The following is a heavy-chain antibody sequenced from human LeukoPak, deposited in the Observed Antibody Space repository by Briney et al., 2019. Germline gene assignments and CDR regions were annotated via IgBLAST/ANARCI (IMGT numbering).Heavy chain of an antibody. D-gene: IGHD3-9*01. Sequence: SETLSLTCTVSGGSISSYYWSWIRQPAGKGLEWIGRIYTSGSTNYNPSLKGRVTMSVDTSKNQFSLKLSSVTAADTAVYYCARASGYYDILTGWGYYMDVWGKGTTVTVSS. J-gene: IGHJ6*03. CDR1: GGSISSYY. CDR3: ARASGYYDILTGWGYYMDV. V-gene: IGHV4-4*07. CDR2: IYTSGST.